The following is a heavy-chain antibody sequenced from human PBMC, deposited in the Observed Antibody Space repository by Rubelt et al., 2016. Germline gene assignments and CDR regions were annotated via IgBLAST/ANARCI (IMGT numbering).Heavy chain of an antibody. V-gene: IGHV4-34*01. J-gene: IGHJ4*02. CDR1: GGSFSGYY. Sequence: QVQLQQWGAGLLKPSETLSLTCAVYGGSFSGYYWSWIRQSPGKGLEWIGEINDNGGSNQNPSLKSRVTVSLDPSKNQFSLKLSSVTAADTAVYYCARGLSPFWSGYYSYWGQGTLVTVSS. D-gene: IGHD3-3*01. CDR2: INDNGGS. CDR3: ARGLSPFWSGYYSY.